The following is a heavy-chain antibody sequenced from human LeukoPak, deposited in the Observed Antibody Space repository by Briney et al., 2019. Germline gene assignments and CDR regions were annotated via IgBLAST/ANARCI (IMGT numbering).Heavy chain of an antibody. CDR3: AKDLKTYDSSGYLDY. J-gene: IGHJ4*02. Sequence: GGSLRLSCSASGFPFSSYAMHWVRQAPGEGLEYVSAISGGGSTYYADSVKGRFTISRDNSKNTLYLQMNSLRAEDTAVYYCAKDLKTYDSSGYLDYWGQGTLVTVSS. CDR2: ISGGGST. D-gene: IGHD3-22*01. V-gene: IGHV3-64*04. CDR1: GFPFSSYA.